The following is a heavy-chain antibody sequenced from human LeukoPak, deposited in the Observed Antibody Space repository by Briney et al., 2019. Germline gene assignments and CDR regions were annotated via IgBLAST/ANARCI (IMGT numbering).Heavy chain of an antibody. CDR1: RYTFTSHG. J-gene: IGHJ4*02. D-gene: IGHD6-19*01. CDR2: ISAYNGDT. Sequence: ASVTVTCKDSRYTFTSHGVDWERQAPGQGLEWRGWISAYNGDTKYAQKTQGRVTMTTDASTSTTYMELRGLRSDDTAVYYCASDPSKASGSYAYDDYWGQGTLVTVSS. CDR3: ASDPSKASGSYAYDDY. V-gene: IGHV1-18*01.